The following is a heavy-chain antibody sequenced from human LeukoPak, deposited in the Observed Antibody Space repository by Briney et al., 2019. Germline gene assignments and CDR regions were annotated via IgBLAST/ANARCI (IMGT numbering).Heavy chain of an antibody. V-gene: IGHV4-38-2*02. D-gene: IGHD3-10*01. Sequence: SETLSLTCTVSGGSISSYYWSWIRQPPGKGLEWIGSIYRSGYTYYNPSLKSRVTISVDTSKNQFSLRLSSVTAADTAVYYCARVGLWFGPTIGGQWFDPWGQGALVTVSS. J-gene: IGHJ5*02. CDR3: ARVGLWFGPTIGGQWFDP. CDR1: GGSISSYY. CDR2: IYRSGYT.